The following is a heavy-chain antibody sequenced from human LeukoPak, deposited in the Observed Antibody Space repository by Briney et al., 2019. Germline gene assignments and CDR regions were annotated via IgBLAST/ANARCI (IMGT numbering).Heavy chain of an antibody. J-gene: IGHJ5*02. CDR2: IFHSGSS. Sequence: SETLSLTCAVSGDSISSGDYPWSWIRQPSGKGLEWIGYIFHSGSSYYNPSLKSRVTISVDKSKNQFSLRLTSVTAADTAVYYCARELWFVNAPGSWFDPWGQGTLVTVSS. V-gene: IGHV4-30-2*01. D-gene: IGHD3-10*01. CDR3: ARELWFVNAPGSWFDP. CDR1: GDSISSGDYP.